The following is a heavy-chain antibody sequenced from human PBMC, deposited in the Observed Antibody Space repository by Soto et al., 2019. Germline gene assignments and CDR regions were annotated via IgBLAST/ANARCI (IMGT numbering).Heavy chain of an antibody. CDR1: GLTFSSYA. CDR2: ISGSGGTT. V-gene: IGHV3-23*01. CDR3: AKGEVPATMRSPLDY. D-gene: IGHD2-2*01. Sequence: GGSLRLSCAASGLTFSSYAMTWVRQAPGKGLEWVSTISGSGGTTYYADSVKGRFTISRDNSKNTLYLQMNSLRAEDSALYYCAKGEVPATMRSPLDYWGQGTLVTVSS. J-gene: IGHJ4*02.